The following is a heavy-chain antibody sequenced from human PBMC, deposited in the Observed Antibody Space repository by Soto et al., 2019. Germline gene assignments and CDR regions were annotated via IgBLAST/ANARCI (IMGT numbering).Heavy chain of an antibody. J-gene: IGHJ5*02. CDR3: ARTRIVVVAATRNWFDP. D-gene: IGHD2-15*01. Sequence: ASVKVSCKASGYTFTGYYMHWARQAPGQGLEWMGWINPNSGGTNYAQKFQGRVTMTRDTSISTAYMELSRLRSDDTAVYYCARTRIVVVAATRNWFDPWGQGTLVTVSS. CDR2: INPNSGGT. V-gene: IGHV1-2*02. CDR1: GYTFTGYY.